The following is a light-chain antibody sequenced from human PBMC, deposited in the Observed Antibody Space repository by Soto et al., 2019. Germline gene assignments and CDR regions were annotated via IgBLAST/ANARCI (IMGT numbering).Light chain of an antibody. Sequence: DIVMTQSPLSLPVTPGEPASISCRSSQSLRHSNGYNDLDWFLQKPGQSPQLLIYLGSNRASGVPDRFSGSGSGTDFTLKISRVEAEDVGVYYCMQALQTPLTFGGGTKVEIK. CDR2: LGS. V-gene: IGKV2-28*01. J-gene: IGKJ4*01. CDR3: MQALQTPLT. CDR1: QSLRHSNGYND.